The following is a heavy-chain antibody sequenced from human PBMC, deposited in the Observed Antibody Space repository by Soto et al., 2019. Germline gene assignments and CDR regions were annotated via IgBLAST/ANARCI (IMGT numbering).Heavy chain of an antibody. CDR2: ISGSGKSK. CDR1: GFTFSNYA. J-gene: IGHJ5*02. D-gene: IGHD3-9*01. Sequence: EVGLLESGGGLVQPGGSLRLSCAASGFTFSNYAMSWVRQAPGKGLEWVSAISGSGKSKYYADSVKGRFTISRDNSKNTLKLQINSLRAEDTGVYYCTKQHPISISAVVYKWFDPWGQGTLVTVSS. CDR3: TKQHPISISAVVYKWFDP. V-gene: IGHV3-23*01.